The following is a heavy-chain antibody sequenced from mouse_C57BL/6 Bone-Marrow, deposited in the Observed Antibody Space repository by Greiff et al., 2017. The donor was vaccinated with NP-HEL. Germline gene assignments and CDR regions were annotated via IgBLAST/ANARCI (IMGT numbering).Heavy chain of an antibody. CDR2: ISNGGGST. J-gene: IGHJ2*01. CDR3: ARRWGDY. Sequence: EVQLMESGGGLVQPGGSLKLSCAASGFTFSDYYMYWVRQTPEKRLEWVAYISNGGGSTYYPDTVKGRFTISRDNAKNTLYLQMSRLKSEDTAMYYCARRWGDYWGQGTTLTVSS. V-gene: IGHV5-12*01. CDR1: GFTFSDYY. D-gene: IGHD1-1*02.